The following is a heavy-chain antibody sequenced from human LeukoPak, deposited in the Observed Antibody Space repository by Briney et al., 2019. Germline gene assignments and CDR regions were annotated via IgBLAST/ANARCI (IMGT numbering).Heavy chain of an antibody. J-gene: IGHJ6*02. CDR3: ARARVIGDIVATDYYYYYGMDV. CDR1: GFTFSSYG. CDR2: ISYDGSNK. Sequence: GGSLRLSCAASGFTFSSYGMHWVRQAPGKGLEWVAVISYDGSNKYYADSVKGRFTISRDNSKNTLYLQMNSLRAEDTAVYYCARARVIGDIVATDYYYYYGMDVWGQGTTVTVSS. V-gene: IGHV3-30*03. D-gene: IGHD5-12*01.